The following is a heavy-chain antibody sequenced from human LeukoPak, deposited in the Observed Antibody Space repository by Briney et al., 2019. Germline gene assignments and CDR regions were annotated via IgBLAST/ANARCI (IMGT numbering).Heavy chain of an antibody. J-gene: IGHJ5*02. D-gene: IGHD3-22*01. CDR3: ARSYYYDSSGYSNWFDP. CDR2: ISSSGSTI. Sequence: GGSLRLSCAASGFTFSSYGMNWVHQAPGKGLEWVSYISSSGSTIYYADSVEGRFTISRDNAKNSLYLQMNSLRAEDTAVYYCARSYYYDSSGYSNWFDPWGQGALVTVSS. V-gene: IGHV3-48*03. CDR1: GFTFSSYG.